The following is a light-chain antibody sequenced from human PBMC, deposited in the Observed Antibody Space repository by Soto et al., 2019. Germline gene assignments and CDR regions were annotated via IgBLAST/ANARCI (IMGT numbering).Light chain of an antibody. J-gene: IGKJ1*01. CDR3: QEYRNNYGT. CDR1: QRIDTW. V-gene: IGKV1-5*03. Sequence: DIQMTQSPATLAASVGDRVSITCRASQRIDTWLAWYQQKPGKAPNLLIYKASRLQSGVPSRFSGSGSGTEFTLTISSLRPEDFATYYCQEYRNNYGTFGQGTKVDIK. CDR2: KAS.